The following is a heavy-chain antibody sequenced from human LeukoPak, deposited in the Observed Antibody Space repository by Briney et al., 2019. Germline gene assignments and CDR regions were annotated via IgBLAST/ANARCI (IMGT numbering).Heavy chain of an antibody. V-gene: IGHV3-23*01. CDR2: ISGSGGST. Sequence: GGSLRLSCAASGFTFSSYAMSWVRQAPGKGLEWVSAISGSGGSTYYADSVKGRFTISRDNSKNTLYLQMNSLRAEDTAAYYCAKGDYYDSSGYYACFDYWGQGTLVTVSS. CDR1: GFTFSSYA. CDR3: AKGDYYDSSGYYACFDY. D-gene: IGHD3-22*01. J-gene: IGHJ4*02.